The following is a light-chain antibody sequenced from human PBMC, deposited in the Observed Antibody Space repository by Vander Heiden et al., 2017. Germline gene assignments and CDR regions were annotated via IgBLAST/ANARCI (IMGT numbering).Light chain of an antibody. CDR2: DVN. CDR1: SGDIGSYHY. CDR3: CSYTSRSTLYV. V-gene: IGLV2-14*01. J-gene: IGLJ1*01. Sequence: QSALTQPASVAGSPGQSITISCTGSSGDIGSYHYVSWYQQHPGKAPKVIIYDVNHRPSGISNRFSGSRSGNTASLTISELQAEADYYCCSYTSRSTLYVFGTGTKVTVL.